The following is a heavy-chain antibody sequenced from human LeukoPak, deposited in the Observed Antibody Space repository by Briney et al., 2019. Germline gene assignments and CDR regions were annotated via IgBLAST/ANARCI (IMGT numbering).Heavy chain of an antibody. CDR1: GFTFSSYA. Sequence: GGSLRLSCAASGFTFSSYAMSWVRQAPGKGLEWVSAISGSGGSTYYADSVKGRFTISRDNSKNTLYLQMNSLRAEDTAVYYCAKARGYYGSGTVESGAFDIWGQGTMVTVSS. D-gene: IGHD3-10*01. V-gene: IGHV3-23*01. J-gene: IGHJ3*02. CDR3: AKARGYYGSGTVESGAFDI. CDR2: ISGSGGST.